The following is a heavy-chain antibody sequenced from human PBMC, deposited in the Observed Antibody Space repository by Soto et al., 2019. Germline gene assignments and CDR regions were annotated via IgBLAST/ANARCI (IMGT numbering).Heavy chain of an antibody. CDR2: ISYDGSNK. CDR3: AKEAPSVRWLQLGFDY. J-gene: IGHJ4*02. CDR1: GFTFSSYG. D-gene: IGHD5-12*01. V-gene: IGHV3-30*18. Sequence: QVQLVESGGGVVQPGRSLRLSCAASGFTFSSYGMHWVRQAPGKGLEWVAVISYDGSNKYYADSVKGRFTISRDNSKNTLDLQMNSLGAEDTAVYYCAKEAPSVRWLQLGFDYWGQGTLVTVSS.